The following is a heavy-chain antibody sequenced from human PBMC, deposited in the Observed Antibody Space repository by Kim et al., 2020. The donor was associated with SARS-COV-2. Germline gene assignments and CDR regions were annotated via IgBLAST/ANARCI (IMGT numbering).Heavy chain of an antibody. CDR2: IKQDGSEK. CDR1: GFTFSSYW. Sequence: GGSLRLSCAASGFTFSSYWMSWVRQVPGKGLEWVANIKQDGSEKYYVDSVKGRFTISRDNAKNSLYLQMNSLRAEDTAVYYCARPRGYSGYDLGYWGQGTLVTASS. CDR3: ARPRGYSGYDLGY. D-gene: IGHD5-12*01. V-gene: IGHV3-7*01. J-gene: IGHJ4*02.